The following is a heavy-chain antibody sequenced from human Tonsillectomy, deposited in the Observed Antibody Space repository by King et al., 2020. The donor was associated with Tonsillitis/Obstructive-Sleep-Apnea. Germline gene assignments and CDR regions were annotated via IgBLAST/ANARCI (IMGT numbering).Heavy chain of an antibody. J-gene: IGHJ4*02. Sequence: HVQLVESGEALFKLGGSLNSSFEASGFPLRNNKLGWSPKPPGGGREWVSSIVSPRVYTNYADSVKGRFTISRDNAKNSLYLQMNSLRAEDTAVYYCARGSFTSVAPFDYWGQGTLVTVSS. CDR2: IVSPRVYT. CDR1: GFPLRNNK. D-gene: IGHD2-2*01. V-gene: IGHV3-11*06. CDR3: ARGSFTSVAPFDY.